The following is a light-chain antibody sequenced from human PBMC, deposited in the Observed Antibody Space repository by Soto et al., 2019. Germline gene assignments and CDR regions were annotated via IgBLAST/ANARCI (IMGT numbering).Light chain of an antibody. V-gene: IGLV1-47*01. Sequence: QSVLTQPPSASEIPGQRVTISCSGSSLNIGSNFVYWYQQLPGTAPKVVIYKNNHGPSGVPDRFSGSKSGTSASLAISGLRSEDEASYYCAVWDDSLSGVVFGGGTKLTVL. CDR3: AVWDDSLSGVV. J-gene: IGLJ2*01. CDR2: KNN. CDR1: SLNIGSNF.